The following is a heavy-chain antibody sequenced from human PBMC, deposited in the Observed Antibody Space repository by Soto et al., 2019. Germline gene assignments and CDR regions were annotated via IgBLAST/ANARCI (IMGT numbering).Heavy chain of an antibody. V-gene: IGHV1-69*01. Sequence: QVQLVQSGAEEKKPGSSVKVSCKASGGTFSNFVISGVRQAPGQGLEWMGGNIPIFGTANYAQKFQGRVTIIGDESTGTTYMELTSLRSEDTAVYYCARAPILVGETSYENYFDYWGQGTLVTVSS. CDR2: NIPIFGTA. CDR1: GGTFSNFV. D-gene: IGHD2-21*01. J-gene: IGHJ4*02. CDR3: ARAPILVGETSYENYFDY.